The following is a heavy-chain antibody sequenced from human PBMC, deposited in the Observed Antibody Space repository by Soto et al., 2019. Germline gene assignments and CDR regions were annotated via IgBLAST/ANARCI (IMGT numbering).Heavy chain of an antibody. D-gene: IGHD2-21*01. V-gene: IGHV4-39*01. CDR3: ARQCRYCGGDCYFDY. CDR2: IYYSGST. J-gene: IGHJ4*02. CDR1: GGSISSSSYY. Sequence: SETLSLTCTVSGGSISSSSYYWGWIRQPPGKGLEWIGSIYYSGSTYYNPSLKSRVTISVDTSKNQFSLKLSSVTAADTAVYYCARQCRYCGGDCYFDYWGQGTLVTVSS.